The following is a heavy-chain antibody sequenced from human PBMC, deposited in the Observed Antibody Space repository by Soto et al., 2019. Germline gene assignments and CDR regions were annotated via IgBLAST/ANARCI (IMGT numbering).Heavy chain of an antibody. CDR1: GGTFSSYA. CDR3: ATGTTPGRLYYDYGMDV. J-gene: IGHJ6*02. D-gene: IGHD1-7*01. Sequence: QVQLVQSGAEVKKPGSSVKVSCKASGGTFSSYAISWVRQAPGQGLEWMGGIIPIFGTANYAQKFQGRVTITADESTSTAYMELSSLSSEDTAVYYCATGTTPGRLYYDYGMDVWGQGTTVTVSS. CDR2: IIPIFGTA. V-gene: IGHV1-69*01.